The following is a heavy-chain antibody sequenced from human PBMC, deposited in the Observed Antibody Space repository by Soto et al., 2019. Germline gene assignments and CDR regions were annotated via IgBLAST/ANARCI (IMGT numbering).Heavy chain of an antibody. Sequence: QVQLQESGPGLVKPSQTLSLTCTVSGGSISSGGYYWSWIRQHPGKGLEWIGYIYYSGSTYYNPSLKSRVTISVDTSKNQFSLKLSSVTAADTAVYYCARLEFMVRGVMRSGMDVWGQGTTVTVSS. D-gene: IGHD3-10*01. CDR2: IYYSGST. V-gene: IGHV4-31*03. CDR3: ARLEFMVRGVMRSGMDV. CDR1: GGSISSGGYY. J-gene: IGHJ6*02.